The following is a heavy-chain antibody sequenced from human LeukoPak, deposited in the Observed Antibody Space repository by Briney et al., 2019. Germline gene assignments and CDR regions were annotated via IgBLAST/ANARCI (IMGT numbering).Heavy chain of an antibody. CDR1: GFVFSDAW. CDR2: IYSGGST. Sequence: GGSLRLSCAVSGFVFSDAWMSWVRQAPGKGLEWVSVIYSGGSTYYADSVKGRFTISRDNAKNTLYLQMNSLRAEDTAVYYCARRVVVPAAPYYFDYWGQGTLVTVSS. J-gene: IGHJ4*02. V-gene: IGHV3-66*04. CDR3: ARRVVVPAAPYYFDY. D-gene: IGHD2-2*01.